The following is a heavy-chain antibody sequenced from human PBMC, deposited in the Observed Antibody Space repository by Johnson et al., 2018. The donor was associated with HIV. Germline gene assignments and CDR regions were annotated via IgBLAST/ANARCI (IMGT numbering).Heavy chain of an antibody. Sequence: QVQLVESGGGVVQPGGSLRLSCAASGFTFSSYGMHWVRQAPGKGLEWVAFIRYDGSNKYYADSVKGRFTISRDNSKNTLYLQMNSLRAEDTAVYYWAREPRGPSSGSRIPDAFDIWGQGTMVTVSS. CDR2: IRYDGSNK. J-gene: IGHJ3*02. CDR3: AREPRGPSSGSRIPDAFDI. CDR1: GFTFSSYG. D-gene: IGHD3-10*01. V-gene: IGHV3-30*02.